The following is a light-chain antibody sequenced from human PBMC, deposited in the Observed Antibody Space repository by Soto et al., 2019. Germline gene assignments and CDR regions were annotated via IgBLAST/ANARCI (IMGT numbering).Light chain of an antibody. Sequence: PGERATLSCRASQSVSSSLAWYQQKPGLAPTLLISDASSRASGVPDRFTGGGSGTDFTLTISRLEPEDFAVYYCQQRSNWPPITFGQGTRLEIK. CDR2: DAS. J-gene: IGKJ5*01. CDR1: QSVSSS. CDR3: QQRSNWPPIT. V-gene: IGKV3D-20*02.